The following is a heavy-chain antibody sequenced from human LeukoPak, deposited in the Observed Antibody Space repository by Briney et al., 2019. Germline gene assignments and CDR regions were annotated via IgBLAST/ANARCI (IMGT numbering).Heavy chain of an antibody. Sequence: PSETLSLTCTVSGGSMKNYYWSWIRQPPGKGLEWIGYIHDTRGTNYNPYLKSRVTMSLDTSKNQFSLKLSSVTAADTAVYYCASMIYGGATTYFDYWGQGTLVTVSS. CDR1: GGSMKNYY. J-gene: IGHJ4*02. D-gene: IGHD1-26*01. CDR3: ASMIYGGATTYFDY. V-gene: IGHV4-59*12. CDR2: IHDTRGT.